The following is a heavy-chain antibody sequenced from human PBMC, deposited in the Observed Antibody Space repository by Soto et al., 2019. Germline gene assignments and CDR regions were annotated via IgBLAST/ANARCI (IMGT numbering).Heavy chain of an antibody. V-gene: IGHV3-30*18. J-gene: IGHJ6*02. D-gene: IGHD2-2*01. CDR2: ISYDGSNK. Sequence: QVQLVGSGGGVVQPGRSLRLSCASSGFTFSSYGRHWVRQAPGKGLDWVAVISYDGSNKYYADSVKGRFTISRDNSKNRLYLQMNSLRAEATAVYYCAKDEDIVVVAAAIVGYYGMDVWGPGTTVTVSS. CDR3: AKDEDIVVVAAAIVGYYGMDV. CDR1: GFTFSSYG.